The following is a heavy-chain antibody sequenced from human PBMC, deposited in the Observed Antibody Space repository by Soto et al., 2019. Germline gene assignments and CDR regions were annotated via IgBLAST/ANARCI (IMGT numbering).Heavy chain of an antibody. Sequence: GGSLRLSCAASGFTFDDYAMHWVRQAPGKGLEWVSGISWNSGSIGYVDSVKGRFTISRDNAKNSLYLQMNSLRAEDTALYYCANGYYYDSSGPVDYWGQGILVTVSS. D-gene: IGHD3-22*01. CDR3: ANGYYYDSSGPVDY. CDR2: ISWNSGSI. J-gene: IGHJ4*02. CDR1: GFTFDDYA. V-gene: IGHV3-9*01.